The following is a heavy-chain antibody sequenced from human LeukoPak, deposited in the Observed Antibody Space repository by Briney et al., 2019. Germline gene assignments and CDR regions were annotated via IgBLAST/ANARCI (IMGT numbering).Heavy chain of an antibody. V-gene: IGHV3-48*03. CDR2: ISSSGSTI. Sequence: PGGSLRLSCAASGFTFSSYEMNWVRQAPGKGLEWVSYISSSGSTIYYADSVKGRFTISRDNAKNSLYPQMNSLRAEDTAVYYCAKVQQDPSSSWYPMPYYFDYWGQGTLVTVSS. CDR1: GFTFSSYE. D-gene: IGHD6-13*01. J-gene: IGHJ4*02. CDR3: AKVQQDPSSSWYPMPYYFDY.